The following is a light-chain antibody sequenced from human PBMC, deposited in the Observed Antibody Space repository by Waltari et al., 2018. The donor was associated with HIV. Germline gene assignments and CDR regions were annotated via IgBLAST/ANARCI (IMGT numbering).Light chain of an antibody. CDR2: TRD. V-gene: IGLV1-40*01. CDR3: QSYDSDLSSPV. J-gene: IGLJ3*02. Sequence: QSVLTQPPSVSGAPGQRVTISCTGNSSNIGSPSDVHWYLQTPGSAPKLLNTRDRRPSWVPERFSGSRSGTSASLAITALRTEDEGTYYCQSYDSDLSSPVFGGGTELTVL. CDR1: SSNIGSPSD.